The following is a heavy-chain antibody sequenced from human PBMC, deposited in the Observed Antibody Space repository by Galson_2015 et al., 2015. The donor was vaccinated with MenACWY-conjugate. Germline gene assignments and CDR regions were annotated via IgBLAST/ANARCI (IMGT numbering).Heavy chain of an antibody. Sequence: SLRLSCAASGFTVSSNYMSWVRQAPGKGLEWVSVIYSGGSTYYADSVKGRFTISRDNSKNTLYLQMNSLRAEDTAVYYCARDNGPMGYYGMDVWGQGTMVTVSS. CDR3: ARDNGPMGYYGMDV. J-gene: IGHJ6*02. D-gene: IGHD3-16*01. CDR2: IYSGGST. V-gene: IGHV3-53*05. CDR1: GFTVSSNY.